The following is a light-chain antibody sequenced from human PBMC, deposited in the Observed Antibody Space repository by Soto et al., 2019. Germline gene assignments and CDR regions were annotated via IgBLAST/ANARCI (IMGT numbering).Light chain of an antibody. J-gene: IGLJ1*01. Sequence: QSALTQPPSVSGAPGQRVTVSCTGSSSNIGAGSDVHWYQQLPGTAPKLLIFANNNRPSGVPDRFSGSKSGTSASLAITGLQAEDEADYYCSSFTTSSTHNYVFGTGTKVTVL. CDR2: ANN. V-gene: IGLV1-40*01. CDR3: SSFTTSSTHNYV. CDR1: SSNIGAGSD.